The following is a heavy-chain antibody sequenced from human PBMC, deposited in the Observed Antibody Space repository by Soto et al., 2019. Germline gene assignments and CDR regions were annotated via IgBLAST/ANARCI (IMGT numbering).Heavy chain of an antibody. D-gene: IGHD6-19*01. CDR3: AKGDSSAYLSVFDP. CDR1: GFTFSSYA. Sequence: EVQLLESGGGLVQPGGSLRLSCAASGFTFSSYAMSWVRQAPGKGLEWVSTNSGSGDNTYYADFVKGRFTMSRDNSKNKLYLQINTLRAEDTAIYYCAKGDSSAYLSVFDPWGQGTLVSVSS. J-gene: IGHJ5*02. V-gene: IGHV3-23*01. CDR2: NSGSGDNT.